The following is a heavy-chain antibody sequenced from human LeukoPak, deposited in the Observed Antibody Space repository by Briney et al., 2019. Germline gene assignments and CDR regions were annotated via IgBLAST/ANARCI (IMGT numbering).Heavy chain of an antibody. CDR1: GFTFSSYG. Sequence: PGGSLRLSCAASGFTFSSYGMHWVRQAPGKGLEWVAVIWYDGSNKYYADSVKGRFTISRDNSKNTLYLQMNSLRAEDTAVYYCAKGLGTLSYFDYWGQGTLVTVSS. V-gene: IGHV3-30*02. J-gene: IGHJ4*02. D-gene: IGHD4-17*01. CDR3: AKGLGTLSYFDY. CDR2: IWYDGSNK.